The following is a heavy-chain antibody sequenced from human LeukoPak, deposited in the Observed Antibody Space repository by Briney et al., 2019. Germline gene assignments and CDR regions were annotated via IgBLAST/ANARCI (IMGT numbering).Heavy chain of an antibody. J-gene: IGHJ4*02. CDR1: GGSFSGYY. D-gene: IGHD3-9*01. Sequence: SETLSLTCAVYGGSFSGYYWIWIRQPPGKEPEWIGEINHSGSTNYNPSLKSRVTISVDTSKNQFSLKLSSVTAADTAVYYCARGGHALRYFDWLEVTRSTFDYWGQGTPVTVSS. CDR2: INHSGST. CDR3: ARGGHALRYFDWLEVTRSTFDY. V-gene: IGHV4-34*01.